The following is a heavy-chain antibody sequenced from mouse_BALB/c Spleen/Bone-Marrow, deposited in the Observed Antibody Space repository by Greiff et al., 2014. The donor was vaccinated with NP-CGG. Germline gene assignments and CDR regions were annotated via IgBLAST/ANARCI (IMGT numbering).Heavy chain of an antibody. V-gene: IGHV2-6-1*01. CDR3: ARQGFAY. CDR2: IWSDGST. J-gene: IGHJ3*01. Sequence: QVQLQQSGPGLVAPSQSLSITCTISGFSFTSYGVHWVRQPPGKGLEWLVVIWSDGSTTYNSTLKSRVNNSKDNANIQVFLKMNSLQIDDTAMYYCARQGFAYWGQGTLVTVSA. CDR1: GFSFTSYG.